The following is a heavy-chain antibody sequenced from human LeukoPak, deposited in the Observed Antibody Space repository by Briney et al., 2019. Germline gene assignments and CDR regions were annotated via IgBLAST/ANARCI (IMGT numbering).Heavy chain of an antibody. CDR1: GGSISSGGYY. CDR3: ARGGYYYDSSGHVT. V-gene: IGHV4-30-4*08. Sequence: SQTLSLTCTVSGGSISSGGYYWSWIRQHPGKGLEWIGYIYYSGSTYYNPSLKSRVTISVDTSKNQFSLKLSSVTAADTAVYYCARGGYYYDSSGHVTWGQGTLVTVSS. CDR2: IYYSGST. J-gene: IGHJ5*02. D-gene: IGHD3-22*01.